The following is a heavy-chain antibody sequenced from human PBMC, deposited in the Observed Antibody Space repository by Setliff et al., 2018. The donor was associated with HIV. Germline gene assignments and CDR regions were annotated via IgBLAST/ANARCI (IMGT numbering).Heavy chain of an antibody. Sequence: PGGSLRLSCAASGFIFSTYSMNWVRQAPGKGLEWVANIKQDGSEKYYVDSVKGRFTISRDNAKNSLYLQMDSLRAEDTAVYYCASHFGYCSSTSCEGYWGQGALVTVSS. V-gene: IGHV3-7*05. J-gene: IGHJ4*02. D-gene: IGHD2-2*01. CDR2: IKQDGSEK. CDR1: GFIFSTYS. CDR3: ASHFGYCSSTSCEGY.